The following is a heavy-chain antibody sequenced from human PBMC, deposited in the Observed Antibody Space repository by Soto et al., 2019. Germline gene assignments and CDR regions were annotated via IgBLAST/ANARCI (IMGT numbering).Heavy chain of an antibody. V-gene: IGHV1-69*08. J-gene: IGHJ3*02. Sequence: QVQLVQSGAEVKKPGSSVKVSCKASGGTFRTYTISWVRQAPGQGLEWMGRIIPILGIAKYAQRFQGRVTITADKSTSTVYMELSNLRSEDTSVDYCARETDAVVVAADPEVGAFDIWGEGTMVTVSS. CDR3: ARETDAVVVAADPEVGAFDI. CDR1: GGTFRTYT. CDR2: IIPILGIA. D-gene: IGHD2-2*01.